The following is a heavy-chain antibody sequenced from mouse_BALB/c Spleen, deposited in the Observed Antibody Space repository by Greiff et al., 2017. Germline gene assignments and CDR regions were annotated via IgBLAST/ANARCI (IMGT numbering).Heavy chain of an antibody. Sequence: EVQGVESGGGLVKPGGSLKLSCAASGFTFSDYYMYWVRQTPEKRLEWVATISDGGSYTYYPDSVKGRFTISRDNAKNNLYLQMSSLKSEDTAMYYCASSLITTYAMDYWGQGTSVTVSS. D-gene: IGHD1-1*01. CDR3: ASSLITTYAMDY. CDR1: GFTFSDYY. J-gene: IGHJ4*01. V-gene: IGHV5-4*02. CDR2: ISDGGSYT.